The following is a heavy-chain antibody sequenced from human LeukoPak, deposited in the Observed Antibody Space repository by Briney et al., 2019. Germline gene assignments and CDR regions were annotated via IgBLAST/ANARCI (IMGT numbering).Heavy chain of an antibody. V-gene: IGHV3-53*01. Sequence: PGGSLRLSCAASGFTVSSNYMSWVRQAPGKGLEWVSVIYSGGSTYYADSVKGRFAISRDNSKNTLYLQMNSLSAEDTAVYYCARAVFSSWPYYYHYMDVWGKGTTVTVSS. D-gene: IGHD6-13*01. CDR1: GFTVSSNY. CDR2: IYSGGST. J-gene: IGHJ6*03. CDR3: ARAVFSSWPYYYHYMDV.